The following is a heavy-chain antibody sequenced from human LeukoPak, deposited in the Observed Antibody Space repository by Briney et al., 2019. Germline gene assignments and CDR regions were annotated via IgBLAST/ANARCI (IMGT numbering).Heavy chain of an antibody. CDR2: INPSGGST. CDR1: GYTFTSYY. D-gene: IGHD6-19*01. CDR3: ARGDSSGFLDY. J-gene: IGHJ4*02. Sequence: ASVKVSCEASGYTFTSYYMHWVRQAPGQGLEWMGIINPSGGSTSYAQKFQGRVTMTRDTSSSTVYMELSSLRSEDTALYYCARGDSSGFLDYWGQGTLVTVSS. V-gene: IGHV1-46*01.